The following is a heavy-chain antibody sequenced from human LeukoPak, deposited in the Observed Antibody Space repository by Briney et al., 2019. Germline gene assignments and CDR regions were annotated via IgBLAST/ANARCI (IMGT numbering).Heavy chain of an antibody. V-gene: IGHV3-30*18. CDR3: ANLFGGFDY. D-gene: IGHD3-10*01. J-gene: IGHJ4*02. CDR1: GFTFSSYG. CDR2: ISYDGSNK. Sequence: GRSLRLSCAASGFTFSSYGMPWVRQAPGKGLEWVAVISYDGSNKYYADSVKGRFTISRDNSKNTLYLQMNSLRVEDTAVYYCANLFGGFDYWGQGTLVTVSS.